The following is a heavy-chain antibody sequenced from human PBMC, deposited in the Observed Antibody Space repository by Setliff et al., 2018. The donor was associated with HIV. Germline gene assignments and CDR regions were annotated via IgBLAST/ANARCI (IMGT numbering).Heavy chain of an antibody. J-gene: IGHJ4*02. CDR3: TRSKWGSGFDY. CDR2: TGNKASSDTT. Sequence: PGGSLRLSCAVSGLSFGDYRMDWVRQAPGKGLEWVGRTGNKASSDTTQYAASVKGRFTISRDDSKNSVFLQMNSLKTEDTAMYYCTRSKWGSGFDYWGQGTLVTVSS. CDR1: GLSFGDYR. V-gene: IGHV3-72*01. D-gene: IGHD1-26*01.